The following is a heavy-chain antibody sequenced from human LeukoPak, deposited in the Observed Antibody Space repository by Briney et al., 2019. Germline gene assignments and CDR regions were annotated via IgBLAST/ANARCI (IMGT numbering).Heavy chain of an antibody. D-gene: IGHD4-17*01. Sequence: NPGGSLRLSCAASGFTFSSYAMSWVRQAPGKGLEWVSAISGSGGSTYYADSVKGRFTISRDNSKNTLYLQMNSLRAEDTAVYYCAKDLTQDYGKPPRPSDAFDIWGQGTMVTVSS. V-gene: IGHV3-23*01. CDR1: GFTFSSYA. J-gene: IGHJ3*02. CDR3: AKDLTQDYGKPPRPSDAFDI. CDR2: ISGSGGST.